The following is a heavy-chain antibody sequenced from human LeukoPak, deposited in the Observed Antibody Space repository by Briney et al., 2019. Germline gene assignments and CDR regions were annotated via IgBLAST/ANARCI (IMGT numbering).Heavy chain of an antibody. J-gene: IGHJ3*02. CDR1: GFIFDDHG. CDR2: ISWSSGII. Sequence: GRSLRLSCAASGFIFDDHGMHWVRQAPGKGLEWVSGISWSSGIIGYADSVKGRFTISRDNAKNSLDLQMESLRAEDTAVYYCAKDTGSPADAITMEDNAFDIWGQGTTVTVSS. V-gene: IGHV3-9*01. CDR3: AKDTGSPADAITMEDNAFDI. D-gene: IGHD3-3*01.